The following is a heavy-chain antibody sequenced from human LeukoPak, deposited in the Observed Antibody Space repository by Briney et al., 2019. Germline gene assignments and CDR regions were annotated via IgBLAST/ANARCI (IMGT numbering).Heavy chain of an antibody. J-gene: IGHJ3*02. Sequence: GGSLRLSCAASGFTFDTYAMSWVRQAPGKGLEWVSTIGNTETYYADSVKGRFTISRDNRQNTVYLQVTSLRAEGTAVYFCAKDAIRGNGIYDAFDIWGQGTRVTVSS. CDR2: IGNTET. CDR3: AKDAIRGNGIYDAFDI. V-gene: IGHV3-23*01. D-gene: IGHD3-10*01. CDR1: GFTFDTYA.